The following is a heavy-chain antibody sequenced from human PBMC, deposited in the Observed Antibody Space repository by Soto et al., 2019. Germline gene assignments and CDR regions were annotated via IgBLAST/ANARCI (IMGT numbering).Heavy chain of an antibody. CDR2: LHSGGDT. Sequence: ESGGGLVQPRGSLRLSCAASGIPVSSNYMTWVRQAPGKGLEWVSVLHSGGDTYYANSVKGRFTISRHDSTNTLFLQMNSLTPEDTAVYYCARDGPYYYASRMDVWGQGTTVTVSS. CDR1: GIPVSSNY. D-gene: IGHD3-10*01. CDR3: ARDGPYYYASRMDV. J-gene: IGHJ6*02. V-gene: IGHV3-53*04.